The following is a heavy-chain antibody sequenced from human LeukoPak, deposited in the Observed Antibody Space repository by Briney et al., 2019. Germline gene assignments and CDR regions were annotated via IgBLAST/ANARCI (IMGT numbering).Heavy chain of an antibody. CDR3: ARGTELIVVVPAAPFDY. J-gene: IGHJ4*02. D-gene: IGHD2-2*01. CDR2: ISYDGSNK. Sequence: GGSLRLSCAASGFTFSSYWMHWVRQAPGKGLEWVAVISYDGSNKYYADSVKGRFTISRDNSKNTLYLQMNSLRAEDTAVYYCARGTELIVVVPAAPFDYWGQGTLVTVSS. V-gene: IGHV3-30-3*01. CDR1: GFTFSSYW.